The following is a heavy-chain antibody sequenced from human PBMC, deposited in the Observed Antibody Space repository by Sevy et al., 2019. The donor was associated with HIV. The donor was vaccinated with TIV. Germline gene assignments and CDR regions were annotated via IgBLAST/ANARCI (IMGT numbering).Heavy chain of an antibody. CDR1: GFTFSSHW. V-gene: IGHV3-7*01. J-gene: IGHJ6*02. CDR2: IIQDGSAK. CDR3: ARDTGGIGMDV. Sequence: GGSLRLSCAASGFTFSSHWMSWVRQAPGKGLEWVANIIQDGSAKYYVDSVKGRFTISRDNAKNSLSLQMNSLRAEDTAVYYCARDTGGIGMDVWGHGTTVTVSS. D-gene: IGHD6-13*01.